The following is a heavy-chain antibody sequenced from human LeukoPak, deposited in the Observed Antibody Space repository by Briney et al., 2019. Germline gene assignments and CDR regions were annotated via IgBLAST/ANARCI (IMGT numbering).Heavy chain of an antibody. CDR2: IWYDGSNK. V-gene: IGHV3-33*01. D-gene: IGHD3-10*02. J-gene: IGHJ6*02. Sequence: GRSLRLSCAASGFTFSSYGMHWVRQAPGKGLEWVVVIWYDGSNKYYADSVKGRFTISRDNSKNTLYLQMNSLRAEDTAVYYCARGTMSSLYYYGMDVWGQGTTVTVSS. CDR1: GFTFSSYG. CDR3: ARGTMSSLYYYGMDV.